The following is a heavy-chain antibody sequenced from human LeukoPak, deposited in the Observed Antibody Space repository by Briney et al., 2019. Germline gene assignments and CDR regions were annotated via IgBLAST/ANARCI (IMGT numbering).Heavy chain of an antibody. V-gene: IGHV3-30*19. D-gene: IGHD5-24*01. CDR2: ISYDGSKK. CDR1: GFTFSSYG. Sequence: PGGSLRLSCAASGFTFSSYGMHWVRQAPGKGLEWVAVISYDGSKKYYADSVKGRFTISRDNSKNTLYLQMNSLRAEDTAVYYCARDQGYRDGYNYGYYGMDVWGQGTTVTVSS. J-gene: IGHJ6*02. CDR3: ARDQGYRDGYNYGYYGMDV.